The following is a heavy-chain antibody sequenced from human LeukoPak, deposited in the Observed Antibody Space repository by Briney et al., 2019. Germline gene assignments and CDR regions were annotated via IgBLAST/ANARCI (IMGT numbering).Heavy chain of an antibody. Sequence: GGSLRLSCAASGFTFSSYWMHWVRQAPGKGLVWVSRINSDGSSTSYADSVKGRFTISRDNAKNTLYLQMNSLRAEDTAVYYCARAGVWGSYRLPTYWGQGTLVTVSS. D-gene: IGHD3-16*02. V-gene: IGHV3-74*01. CDR2: INSDGSST. CDR3: ARAGVWGSYRLPTY. CDR1: GFTFSSYW. J-gene: IGHJ4*02.